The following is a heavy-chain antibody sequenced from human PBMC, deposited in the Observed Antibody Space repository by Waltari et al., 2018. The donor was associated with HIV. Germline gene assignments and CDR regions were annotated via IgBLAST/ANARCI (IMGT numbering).Heavy chain of an antibody. Sequence: EVQLVESGGGLVKPGGSLRLSCAASGFPFSSYSMNWVRQAPGKGLEWVSSISSSSSYIYYADSVKGRFTISRDNAKNSLYLQMNSLRAEDTAVYYCARDISYYYGMDVWGQGTTVTVS. D-gene: IGHD3-9*01. CDR3: ARDISYYYGMDV. CDR1: GFPFSSYS. V-gene: IGHV3-21*01. J-gene: IGHJ6*02. CDR2: ISSSSSYI.